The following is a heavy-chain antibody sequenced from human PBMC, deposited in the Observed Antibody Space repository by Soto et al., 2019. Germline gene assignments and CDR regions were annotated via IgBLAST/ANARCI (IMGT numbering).Heavy chain of an antibody. V-gene: IGHV4-39*01. D-gene: IGHD3-22*01. CDR1: GGSISSSSYY. CDR2: IFYSGST. J-gene: IGHJ4*02. Sequence: SETLSLTCTVSGGSISSSSYYWGWIRQPPGKGLEWIGSIFYSGSTYYNPSLKSRVTISVDTSKNQFSLRLSSETAADTAVYYCTSSSGYYYVDYWGQGTLVTVSS. CDR3: TSSSGYYYVDY.